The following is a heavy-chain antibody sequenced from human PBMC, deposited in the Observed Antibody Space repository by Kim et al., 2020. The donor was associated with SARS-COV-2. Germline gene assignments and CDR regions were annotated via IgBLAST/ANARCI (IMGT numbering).Heavy chain of an antibody. D-gene: IGHD3-22*01. V-gene: IGHV3-15*01. Sequence: VKGRFTISRDDSKNTLYLQMNSLKTEDTAVYYCTTDQYYYDSSGYGPPDYWGQGTLVTVSS. J-gene: IGHJ4*02. CDR3: TTDQYYYDSSGYGPPDY.